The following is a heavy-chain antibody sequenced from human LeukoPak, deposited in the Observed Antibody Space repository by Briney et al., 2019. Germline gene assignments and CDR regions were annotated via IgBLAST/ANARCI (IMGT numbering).Heavy chain of an antibody. D-gene: IGHD1-26*01. CDR2: INPNSGGT. CDR1: GYTFTSYA. CDR3: ARDTNSGSYYLKDNYFDY. V-gene: IGHV1-2*02. Sequence: ASVKVSCKASGYTFTSYAMNWVRQAPGQGLEWMGWINPNSGGTNYAQKFQGRVTMTRDTSISTAYMELSRLRSDDTAVYYCARDTNSGSYYLKDNYFDYWGQGTLVTVSS. J-gene: IGHJ4*02.